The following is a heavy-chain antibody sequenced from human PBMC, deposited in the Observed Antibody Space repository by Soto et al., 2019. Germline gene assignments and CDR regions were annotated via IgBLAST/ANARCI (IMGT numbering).Heavy chain of an antibody. D-gene: IGHD6-19*01. V-gene: IGHV3-30*18. Sequence: PGGSLRLSCVASGFTLSSTGMHWVRQAPGKGLEWVAMISYDGSNTFYADSVKGRFTISRDNSWNTLYLQMDSLRPEDTSVYYCAKDWGSSGWFNWFDPWGQGTPVTVSS. CDR1: GFTLSSTG. J-gene: IGHJ5*02. CDR2: ISYDGSNT. CDR3: AKDWGSSGWFNWFDP.